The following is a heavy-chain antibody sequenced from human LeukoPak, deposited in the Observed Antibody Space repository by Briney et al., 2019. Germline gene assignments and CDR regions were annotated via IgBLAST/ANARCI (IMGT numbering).Heavy chain of an antibody. D-gene: IGHD3-22*01. V-gene: IGHV4-4*02. Sequence: PSETLSLTCAVSGGSISSSNWWSWVRQPPGEGLEWIGEIYHSGSTNYNPSLKSRVTISVDKSKNQFSLKLSSVTAADTAVYYCVTYYFDSSGPKKNYWGQGTLVTVSS. CDR1: GGSISSSNW. J-gene: IGHJ4*02. CDR3: VTYYFDSSGPKKNY. CDR2: IYHSGST.